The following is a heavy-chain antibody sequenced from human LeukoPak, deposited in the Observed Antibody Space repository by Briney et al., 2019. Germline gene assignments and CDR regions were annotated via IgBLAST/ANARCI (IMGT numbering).Heavy chain of an antibody. CDR2: INPHSGDT. CDR1: GYTFTGYY. D-gene: IGHD2-21*01. J-gene: IGHJ6*03. V-gene: IGHV1-2*02. CDR3: ARTAYQFGDYFYYMNV. Sequence: PGASVKVSCKASGYTFTGYYMHWVRQAPGQGLEWMGWINPHSGDTNYAQKFQGRVTVTRDTSITTAYMELSGLTPDDTAVYYCARTAYQFGDYFYYMNVWGTGTTVTVSS.